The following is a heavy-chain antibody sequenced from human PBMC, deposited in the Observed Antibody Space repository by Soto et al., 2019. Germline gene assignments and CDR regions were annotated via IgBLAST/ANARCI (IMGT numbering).Heavy chain of an antibody. V-gene: IGHV4-34*01. CDR2: INHSGST. CDR1: GGSFSGYY. D-gene: IGHD2-15*01. CDR3: ARGSHCSGGSCYSPRPYYYYYMDV. Sequence: SETLSLTCAVYGGSFSGYYWSWIRQPPGKGLEWIGEINHSGSTNYNPSLKSRVTISVDTSKNQFSLKLSSVTAADTAVYYCARGSHCSGGSCYSPRPYYYYYMDVWGKGTTVTVSS. J-gene: IGHJ6*03.